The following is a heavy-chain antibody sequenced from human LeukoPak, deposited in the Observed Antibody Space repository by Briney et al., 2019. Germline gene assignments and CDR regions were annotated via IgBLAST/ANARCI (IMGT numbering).Heavy chain of an antibody. CDR3: ARRYCSGGSCYEDY. D-gene: IGHD2-15*01. J-gene: IGHJ4*02. CDR1: GFTFSDYY. Sequence: PGGSLRPSCAASGFTFSDYYMSWIRQAPGKGLEWVSYISSSSSYTNYADSVKGRFTISRDNAKNSLYVQMNSLRAEDTAVYYCARRYCSGGSCYEDYWGQGTLVTVSS. V-gene: IGHV3-11*06. CDR2: ISSSSSYT.